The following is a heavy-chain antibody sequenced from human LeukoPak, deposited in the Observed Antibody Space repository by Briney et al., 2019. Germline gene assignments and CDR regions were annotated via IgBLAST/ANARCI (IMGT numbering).Heavy chain of an antibody. D-gene: IGHD3-22*01. Sequence: GRSLRLSCAASGITLSSSGMHWVRQAPGKGLEWVAVIWHDGSYKYYADFVKGRFTVSRDNSMNTVYLQMNSLRTEDTAVYYCARDSDFYDSSAYSFRGGLHYDFWGQGTLVTVSS. J-gene: IGHJ4*02. CDR1: GITLSSSG. CDR3: ARDSDFYDSSAYSFRGGLHYDF. V-gene: IGHV3-33*01. CDR2: IWHDGSYK.